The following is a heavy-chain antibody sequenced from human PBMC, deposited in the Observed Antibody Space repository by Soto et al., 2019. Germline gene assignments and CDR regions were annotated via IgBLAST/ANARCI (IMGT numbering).Heavy chain of an antibody. V-gene: IGHV1-18*01. J-gene: IGHJ5*02. D-gene: IGHD6-6*01. CDR2: SSGYNGNT. CDR1: GYTFSNYG. CDR3: ARKSSSSSWFDP. Sequence: ASVKVSCKASGYTFSNYGISWVRQAPGQGLEWMGWSSGYNGNTNYAQNLQGRVTMTTDPSTRTAYMDVRSLRSDDTAVYYCARKSSSSSWFDPWGQGTLVTVSS.